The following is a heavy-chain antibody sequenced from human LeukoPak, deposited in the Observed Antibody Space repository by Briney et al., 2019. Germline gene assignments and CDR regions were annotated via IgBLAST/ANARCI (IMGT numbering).Heavy chain of an antibody. CDR1: GGSISSYY. Sequence: PSETLSLTCSVSGGSISSYYWGWIRQPPGKGLEYIGYISNSGSTNYNPSLTSRVTISIDTSKNQFSLKLPAVTAADTAVYYCARVSAEAAEPWGKGTTVTISS. J-gene: IGHJ6*04. CDR3: ARVSAEAAEP. V-gene: IGHV4-59*01. CDR2: ISNSGST. D-gene: IGHD6-13*01.